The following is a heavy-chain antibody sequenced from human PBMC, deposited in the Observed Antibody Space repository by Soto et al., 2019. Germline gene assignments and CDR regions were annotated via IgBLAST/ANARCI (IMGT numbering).Heavy chain of an antibody. Sequence: GGSLRLFCAASGFTFSSYSMNWVRQAPGKGLEWVSSISSSSSYIYYADSVKGRFTISRDNAKNSLYLQMNSLRAEDTAVYYCARVGGYCSGGSCPDDYWGQGTLVTVSS. CDR1: GFTFSSYS. V-gene: IGHV3-21*01. D-gene: IGHD2-15*01. J-gene: IGHJ4*02. CDR3: ARVGGYCSGGSCPDDY. CDR2: ISSSSSYI.